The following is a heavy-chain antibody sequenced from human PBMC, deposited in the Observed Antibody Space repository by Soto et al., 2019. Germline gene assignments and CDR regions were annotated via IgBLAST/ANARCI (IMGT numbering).Heavy chain of an antibody. CDR2: IWSDGNNK. CDR3: VRGDNWNDEASDY. V-gene: IGHV3-33*01. J-gene: IGHJ4*02. Sequence: GWSLRLSCAASGFMFSNHGMHWVRQAPGKGLEWVAFIWSDGNNKYYADSVKGRFTISRDNSKNTVYLQMDSLRAEDTAVYYCVRGDNWNDEASDYWGQGTMGTVSS. CDR1: GFMFSNHG. D-gene: IGHD1-1*01.